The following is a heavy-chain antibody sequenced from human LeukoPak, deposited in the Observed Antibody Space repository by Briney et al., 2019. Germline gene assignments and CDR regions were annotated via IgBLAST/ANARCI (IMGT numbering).Heavy chain of an antibody. D-gene: IGHD5-12*01. CDR2: ISPDGSTT. Sequence: GGSLRLSCAASGFTFSRYWMHWVRQAPGKGLMWVSRISPDGSTTLYADSVKGRFTISRDNAENTLYLQMNSLRAEDTAVYYCARDRGYSGYVAWGQGTLVTVSS. V-gene: IGHV3-74*03. J-gene: IGHJ5*02. CDR3: ARDRGYSGYVA. CDR1: GFTFSRYW.